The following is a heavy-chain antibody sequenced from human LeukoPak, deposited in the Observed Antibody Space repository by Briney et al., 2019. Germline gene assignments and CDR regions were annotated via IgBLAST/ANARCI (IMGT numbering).Heavy chain of an antibody. CDR3: ARSESQQLVDI. V-gene: IGHV3-21*06. Sequence: GGSLRLSCAASGFTFSSYAMSWVRQAPGKGLEWVSAISSDSIYIFYADSVKGRFTISRDNAKNSLYLQMNSLRAEDTAVYYCARSESQQLVDIWGQETMVTVSS. J-gene: IGHJ3*02. D-gene: IGHD6-13*01. CDR1: GFTFSSYA. CDR2: ISSDSIYI.